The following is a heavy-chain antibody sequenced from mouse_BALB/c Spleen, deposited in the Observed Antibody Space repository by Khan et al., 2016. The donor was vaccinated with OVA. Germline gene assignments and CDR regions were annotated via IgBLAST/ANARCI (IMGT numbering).Heavy chain of an antibody. D-gene: IGHD2-10*02. CDR2: IWGGGTT. V-gene: IGHV2-6-5*01. CDR1: GFSLTDYG. Sequence: QVQLKESGPGLVAPSQNLSITCTVSGFSLTDYGVSWIRQPPGKGLEWLGVIWGGGTTYYNSALKSRLSISKDNYKSQAFLILNSMQTDDAAMYYGAKGVWSYAFAFDYWGQGTSVTVSS. CDR3: AKGVWSYAFAFDY. J-gene: IGHJ4*01.